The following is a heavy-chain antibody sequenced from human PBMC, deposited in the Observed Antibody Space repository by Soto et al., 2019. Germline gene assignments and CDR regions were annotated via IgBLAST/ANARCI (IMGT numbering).Heavy chain of an antibody. Sequence: QVQLVQSGAEVRKPGSSVEVSCMASGSTFSSYTVNWVRQAPGQGLELIGRIITVLGVTHYARRFQGRVTITADRSRKTAYMELTSLTSEDTAVYYCARRRYCGVDCYNKFYYGMDVWGQGTTVTVSS. V-gene: IGHV1-69*02. CDR1: GSTFSSYT. D-gene: IGHD2-21*02. J-gene: IGHJ6*02. CDR3: ARRRYCGVDCYNKFYYGMDV. CDR2: IITVLGVT.